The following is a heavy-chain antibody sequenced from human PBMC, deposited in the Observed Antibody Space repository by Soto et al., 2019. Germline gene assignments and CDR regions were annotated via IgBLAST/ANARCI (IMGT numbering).Heavy chain of an antibody. V-gene: IGHV1-69*02. D-gene: IGHD4-17*01. CDR2: IIPILGIA. CDR3: ARTGDYFIH. CDR1: GGTFSSYT. J-gene: IGHJ4*02. Sequence: QVQLVQSGAEVKKPGSSVKVSCKASGGTFSSYTISWVRQAPGQGLEWMGRIIPILGIANYAQKFQGRVTNTADKSASTADMELSSLRSEDTAVYYCARTGDYFIHWGQGTLVTVSA.